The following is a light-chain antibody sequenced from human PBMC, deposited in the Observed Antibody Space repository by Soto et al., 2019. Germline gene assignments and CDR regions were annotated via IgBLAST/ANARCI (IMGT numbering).Light chain of an antibody. CDR3: QQWGNSPRVT. V-gene: IGKV3-20*01. CDR1: QSVSISY. J-gene: IGKJ4*01. CDR2: AAS. Sequence: IVLTQSPGTLSLSPGERATLSCRASQSVSISYLAWYQQKPGQAPRLFIYAASARATGIPDRFSGSGSGTEFTLTISRVEPEDSAVYYCQQWGNSPRVTFGGGTKVDIK.